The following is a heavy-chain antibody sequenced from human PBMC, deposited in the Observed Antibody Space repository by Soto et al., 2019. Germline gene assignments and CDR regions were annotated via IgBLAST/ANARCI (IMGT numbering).Heavy chain of an antibody. CDR2: IKQDGSEK. D-gene: IGHD3-16*02. CDR3: ARGALVHDYVWGSYRYSAFDI. J-gene: IGHJ3*02. Sequence: EVQLVESGGGLVQPGGSLRLSCAASGFTFSSYWMSWVRQAPGKGLEWVANIKQDGSEKYYVDSVKGRFTISRDNAKNSLYLQMNSLRAEDTAVYYCARGALVHDYVWGSYRYSAFDIWGQGTMVTVSS. V-gene: IGHV3-7*01. CDR1: GFTFSSYW.